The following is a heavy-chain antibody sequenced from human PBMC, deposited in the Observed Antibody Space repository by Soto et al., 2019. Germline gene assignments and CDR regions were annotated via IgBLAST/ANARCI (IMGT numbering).Heavy chain of an antibody. CDR1: GYTFTSYG. D-gene: IGHD1-1*01. CDR3: ARGRYGDY. V-gene: IGHV1-18*01. J-gene: IGHJ4*02. Sequence: QVNLVQSGAEVRKPGASVKVSCKGSGYTFTSYGIAWVRQVPGQGLEWMGWISAHNDNTNYAQKVQGRVTVTRDTSTSTAYMELRNLRSDDTAVYYCARGRYGDYWGQGALVTVSS. CDR2: ISAHNDNT.